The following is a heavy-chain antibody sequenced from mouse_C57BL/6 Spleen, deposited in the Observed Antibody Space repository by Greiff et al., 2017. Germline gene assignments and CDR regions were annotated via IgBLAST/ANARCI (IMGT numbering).Heavy chain of an antibody. J-gene: IGHJ2*01. CDR3: ARGGGSLVGGFDY. CDR2: INPCSGYT. D-gene: IGHD1-1*02. CDR1: GYTFTSYT. Sequence: VQLQQSGAELARPGASVKMSCKASGYTFTSYTMHWVKQRPGQGLEWIGYINPCSGYTKSNQKFKDKATLTADKSSSTAYMQLSSLTSEDSAVYYCARGGGSLVGGFDYWGQGTTLTVSS. V-gene: IGHV1-4*01.